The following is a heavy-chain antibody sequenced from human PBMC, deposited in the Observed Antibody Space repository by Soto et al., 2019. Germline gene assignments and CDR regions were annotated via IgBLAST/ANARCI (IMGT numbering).Heavy chain of an antibody. D-gene: IGHD1-1*01. CDR2: ISAHNGNT. V-gene: IGHV1-18*01. J-gene: IGHJ4*02. CDR3: GRGRYGDY. CDR1: GYGFTTYG. Sequence: QVHLVQSGAEVKKPGASVKVSCKGSGYGFTTYGITWVRQAPGQGLEWMAWISAHNGNTNYAQKLQGRVTVATETSTSTAYMELRSLRSDDTAVYYCGRGRYGDYWGQGALVTVSS.